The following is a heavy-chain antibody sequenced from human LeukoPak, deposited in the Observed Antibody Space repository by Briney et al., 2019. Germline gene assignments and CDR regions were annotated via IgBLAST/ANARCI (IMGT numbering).Heavy chain of an antibody. CDR2: MNRNSGNT. CDR1: GYTFTSYD. V-gene: IGHV1-8*01. Sequence: GASVKVSCKASGYTFTSYDINWVRQATGQGLEWMGWMNRNSGNTGYAQKFQGRVTMTRNTSISTAYMELSSLRSEDTAVYYCARGSSWYRLHFDYWGQGTPVTVSS. J-gene: IGHJ4*02. D-gene: IGHD6-13*01. CDR3: ARGSSWYRLHFDY.